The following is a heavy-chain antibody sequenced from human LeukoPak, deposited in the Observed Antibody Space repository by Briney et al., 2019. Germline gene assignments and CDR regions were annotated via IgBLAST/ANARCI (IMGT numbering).Heavy chain of an antibody. CDR3: ARGAPGRYYGSGNWFDP. V-gene: IGHV1-2*02. J-gene: IGHJ5*02. D-gene: IGHD3-10*01. CDR1: GYTFTGYY. Sequence: ASVKVSCEASGYTFTGYYLHWVRQAPGQGLEWMGWINPNSGGTNYAQRFQGRVTMTGDTSISTAYMELSRLRSDDTAVYYCARGAPGRYYGSGNWFDPWGQGTLVTVSS. CDR2: INPNSGGT.